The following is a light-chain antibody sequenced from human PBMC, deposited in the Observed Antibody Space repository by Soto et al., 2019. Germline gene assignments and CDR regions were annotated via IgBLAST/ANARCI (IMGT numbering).Light chain of an antibody. CDR3: NSFAGSRGYV. CDR1: SGDIGGYNY. V-gene: IGLV2-11*01. J-gene: IGLJ1*01. Sequence: QSALTQPRSVSGSPGQSVTISCTGASGDIGGYNYVSWYQHHPGKAPKLIIFDVNKRPSGVPDRFSGSKSGNTASLTISGLQAEDEADYYCNSFAGSRGYVFGTGTKVTVL. CDR2: DVN.